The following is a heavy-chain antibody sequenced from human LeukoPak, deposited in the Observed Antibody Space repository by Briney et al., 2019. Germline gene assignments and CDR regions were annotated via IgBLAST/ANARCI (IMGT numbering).Heavy chain of an antibody. V-gene: IGHV4-59*01. CDR3: ARGYCSSTSCYNLDY. J-gene: IGHJ4*02. Sequence: TSETLSLTCTVSGGSISSYYWSWIRQPPGEGLEWIGYIYYSGSTNYNPSLKSRVTISVDTSKNQFSPKLSSVTAADTAVYYCARGYCSSTSCYNLDYWGQGTLVTVSS. CDR2: IYYSGST. CDR1: GGSISSYY. D-gene: IGHD2-2*02.